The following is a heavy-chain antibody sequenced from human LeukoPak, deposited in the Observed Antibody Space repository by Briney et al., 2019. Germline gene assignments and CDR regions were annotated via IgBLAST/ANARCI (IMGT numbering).Heavy chain of an antibody. D-gene: IGHD4-17*01. CDR1: GYTFTTYH. CDR3: ARMTSLTASGYDC. Sequence: ASVKVSCKTSGYTFTTYHINWVRLATGQGLEWLGWMNPYNGDRGYAQKFQGRLSITSVTSISTAYMELSSLKSDDTAVYFCARMTSLTASGYDCWGQGTLVTVSS. V-gene: IGHV1-8*03. J-gene: IGHJ4*02. CDR2: MNPYNGDR.